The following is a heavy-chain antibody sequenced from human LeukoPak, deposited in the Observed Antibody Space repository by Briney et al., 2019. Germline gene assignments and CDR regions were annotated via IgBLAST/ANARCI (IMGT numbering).Heavy chain of an antibody. CDR2: IYNSGST. CDR3: ARFKRAGGWSYFDY. Sequence: PSETLSLTCTVSGGSISTYYRSWIRKPPGKGLEWIGHIYNSGSTNYSPSLKSRVTISVDTSKNQFSLKLSSVTAADTAVYYCARFKRAGGWSYFDYWGQGTLVTVSS. CDR1: GGSISTYY. J-gene: IGHJ4*02. D-gene: IGHD6-19*01. V-gene: IGHV4-59*01.